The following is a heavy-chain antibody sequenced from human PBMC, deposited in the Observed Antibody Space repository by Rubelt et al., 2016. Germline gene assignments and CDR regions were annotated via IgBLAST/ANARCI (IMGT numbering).Heavy chain of an antibody. CDR1: GYTFTSYY. D-gene: IGHD3-22*01. V-gene: IGHV1-46*01. CDR3: ARANSGSGYFGIDY. J-gene: IGHJ4*02. Sequence: QVQLVQSGAEVKKPGASVKVSCKASGYTFTSYYMHWVRQAPGQGLEWMGIINPSCGSTGYAQKFQGRITMTRDTSTSTVYMELNSLRSEDTAVYYCARANSGSGYFGIDYWGQGTLVTVSS. CDR2: INPSCGST.